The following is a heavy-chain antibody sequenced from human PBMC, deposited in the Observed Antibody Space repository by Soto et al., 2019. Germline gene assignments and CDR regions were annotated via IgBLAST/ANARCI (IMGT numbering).Heavy chain of an antibody. V-gene: IGHV4-30-4*01. D-gene: IGHD5-18*01. CDR3: ARGTAILFYYFDY. Sequence: SETLSLTCSASGGSISSGNYYWSWLRQSPGKGLEWIGYMYYRAIPYYNPSLKSRVTISVDASKNQFSLNMTSVTAADTAVYYCARGTAILFYYFDYWGQGSLVTVSS. CDR2: MYYRAIP. CDR1: GGSISSGNYY. J-gene: IGHJ4*02.